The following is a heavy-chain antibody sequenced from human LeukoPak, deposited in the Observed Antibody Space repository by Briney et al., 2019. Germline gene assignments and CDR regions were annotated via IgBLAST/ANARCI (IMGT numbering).Heavy chain of an antibody. CDR2: IKQDGSEK. CDR1: GFTLSSYW. Sequence: GGSLRLSCAASGFTLSSYWMSWVRQAPGKGLEWVANIKQDGSEKYYVDSVKGRFTISRDNAKNSLYLQMNSLRAEDTAVYYCARIISRYYDFWSGPRTDAFDIWGQGTMVTVSS. V-gene: IGHV3-7*01. J-gene: IGHJ3*02. D-gene: IGHD3-3*01. CDR3: ARIISRYYDFWSGPRTDAFDI.